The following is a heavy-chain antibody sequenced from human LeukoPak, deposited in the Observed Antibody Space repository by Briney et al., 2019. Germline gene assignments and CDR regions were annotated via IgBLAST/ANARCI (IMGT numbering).Heavy chain of an antibody. CDR1: GGSFSGYY. CDR2: INHSGST. J-gene: IGHJ4*02. D-gene: IGHD5-18*01. Sequence: SETLSLTCAVYGGSFSGYYWSWIRQPPGKGLEWIGEINHSGSTNYNPSLKSRVTTSVDTSKNQFSLKLSSVTAADTAVYYCARARYSYGSSFDYWGQGTLVTVSS. CDR3: ARARYSYGSSFDY. V-gene: IGHV4-34*01.